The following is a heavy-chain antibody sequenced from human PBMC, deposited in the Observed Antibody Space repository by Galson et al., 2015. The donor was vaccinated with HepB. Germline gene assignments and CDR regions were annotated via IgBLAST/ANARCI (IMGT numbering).Heavy chain of an antibody. CDR3: ARSTYYYDSSGYYFSY. J-gene: IGHJ4*02. V-gene: IGHV5-51*03. CDR2: IYPGDSDT. D-gene: IGHD3-22*01. Sequence: QSGAEVKKPGESLKISCKGSGYSFTSYWIGWVRQMPGKGLEWMGIIYPGDSDTRYSPSFQGQVTISADKSISTAYLQWSSLKASDTAMYYCARSTYYYDSSGYYFSYWGQGTLVTVSS. CDR1: GYSFTSYW.